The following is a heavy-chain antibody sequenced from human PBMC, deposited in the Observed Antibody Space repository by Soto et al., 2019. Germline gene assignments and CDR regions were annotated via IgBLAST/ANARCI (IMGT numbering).Heavy chain of an antibody. CDR3: ARGQRALITYGPFDP. V-gene: IGHV3-23*01. CDR1: GFSFSTYS. CDR2: FSGTGGYT. Sequence: GGSLRLSCEASGFSFSTYSMHCFRQAPGKGLEWVSTFSGTGGYTYYADSVKGRFTISRDDSKNTLFLHMNSLRAADTAVYYCARGQRALITYGPFDPWGQGTLVTVSS. D-gene: IGHD4-17*01. J-gene: IGHJ5*02.